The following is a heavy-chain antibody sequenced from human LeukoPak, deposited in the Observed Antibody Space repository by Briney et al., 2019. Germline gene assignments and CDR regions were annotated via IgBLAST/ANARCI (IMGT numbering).Heavy chain of an antibody. V-gene: IGHV3-21*01. CDR1: GFTFSSYS. D-gene: IGHD3-22*01. J-gene: IGHJ3*02. Sequence: GSLRLSCAASGFTFSSYSMNWVRQAPGKGLEWVSSISSSSSYIYYADSVKGRFTISRDNAKNSLYLQMNSLRAEDTAVYYCARDHSPDSSGYDAFDIWGQGTMVTVSS. CDR2: ISSSSSYI. CDR3: ARDHSPDSSGYDAFDI.